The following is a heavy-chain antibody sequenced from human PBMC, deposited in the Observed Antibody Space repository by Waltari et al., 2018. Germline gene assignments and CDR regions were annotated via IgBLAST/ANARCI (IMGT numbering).Heavy chain of an antibody. CDR2: INPNSGCT. CDR3: ARRITMIVVAGGPFGY. Sequence: QVQLVQSGAEVKKPGASVKVSCKASGYTFTGYYMHWVRQAPGQGLEWMGWINPNSGCTNYAQKFQGRVTMTRDTSISTAYMELSRLRSDDTAVYYCARRITMIVVAGGPFGYWGQGTLVTVSS. CDR1: GYTFTGYY. V-gene: IGHV1-2*02. D-gene: IGHD3-22*01. J-gene: IGHJ4*02.